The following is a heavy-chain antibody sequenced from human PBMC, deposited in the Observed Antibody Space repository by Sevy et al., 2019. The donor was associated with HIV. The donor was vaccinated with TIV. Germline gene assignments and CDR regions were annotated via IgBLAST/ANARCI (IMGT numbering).Heavy chain of an antibody. V-gene: IGHV1-69*13. Sequence: ASVKVSCKASGGTFSSYAISWVRQAPGQGLERMGGIIPIFGTANYAQKFQGRVTITADESTSTAYMELSSLRSEDTAVYYCARGGDYYGSGSYFSAFDIWGQGTMVTVSS. D-gene: IGHD3-10*01. CDR2: IIPIFGTA. J-gene: IGHJ3*02. CDR3: ARGGDYYGSGSYFSAFDI. CDR1: GGTFSSYA.